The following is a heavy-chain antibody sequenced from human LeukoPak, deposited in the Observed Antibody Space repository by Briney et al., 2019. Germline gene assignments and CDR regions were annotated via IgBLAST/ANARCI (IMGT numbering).Heavy chain of an antibody. J-gene: IGHJ6*01. D-gene: IGHD3-10*01. V-gene: IGHV4-59*01. CDR2: SGSS. CDR3: ARTRRHYYGSGKNLTPWPAGLDV. CDR1: SGSFSDYY. Sequence: MASETLSLTCTVSSGSFSDYYWTWMRQPPGQGLEWIGYSGSSKYNPSLESRVTISVDTSKRHFSLTLSSVTAADTAIYYCARTRRHYYGSGKNLTPWPAGLDVWGQGTTVIVSA.